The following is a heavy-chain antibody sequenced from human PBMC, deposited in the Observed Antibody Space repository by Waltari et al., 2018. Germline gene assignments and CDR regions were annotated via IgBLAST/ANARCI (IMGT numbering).Heavy chain of an antibody. Sequence: QVQLQESGPGLVKPSETLSLTCAVSGYSISSGYYWGWIRQPPGKGLEWIGSIYHSGSTYYNPSLKSRVTISVDTSKNQFSLKLSSVTAADTAVYYCASQWYSGYGFDGWGQGTLVTVSS. CDR3: ASQWYSGYGFDG. CDR2: IYHSGST. V-gene: IGHV4-38-2*01. D-gene: IGHD5-12*01. CDR1: GYSISSGYY. J-gene: IGHJ4*02.